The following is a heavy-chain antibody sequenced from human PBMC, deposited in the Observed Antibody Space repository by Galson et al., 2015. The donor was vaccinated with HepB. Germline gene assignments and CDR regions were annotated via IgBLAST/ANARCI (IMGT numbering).Heavy chain of an antibody. CDR2: INPDSSDT. Sequence: SVKVSCKASGYTFTGYYMHWVRQAPGQGLEWIGWINPDSSDTNYAQKFQGRVTMTRDTSISTAYMELSRLRSDDTAVYYCARARIFGELSSWGQGTLVTVSS. CDR1: GYTFTGYY. J-gene: IGHJ5*02. D-gene: IGHD3-10*01. V-gene: IGHV1-2*02. CDR3: ARARIFGELSS.